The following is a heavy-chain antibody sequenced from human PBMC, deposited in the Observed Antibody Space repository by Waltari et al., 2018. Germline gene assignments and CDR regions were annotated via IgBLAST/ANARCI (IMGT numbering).Heavy chain of an antibody. CDR1: GDSISSSSYY. V-gene: IGHV4-39*01. Sequence: QLQLQESGPGLVKASETLSLTCTVSGDSISSSSYYWGWVRQPPGTGLEWIGNMYYVGGTYSNPTLKSRVTIAGDTAKSQFSLKLSSVTAADTSMYYCVRHARTTSGGKHFDHWGQGMLVTVSP. D-gene: IGHD2-15*01. CDR2: MYYVGGT. CDR3: VRHARTTSGGKHFDH. J-gene: IGHJ4*02.